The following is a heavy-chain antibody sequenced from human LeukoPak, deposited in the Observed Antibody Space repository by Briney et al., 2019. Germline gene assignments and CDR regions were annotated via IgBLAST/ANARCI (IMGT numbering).Heavy chain of an antibody. CDR1: GYSITSDYN. Sequence: SETLSLTCAVSGYSITSDYNWGWIRQPPGKGLEWVGTISHTGTTYYNPSLKSRVTISIDTSDQFSVKLTSVTAADTAVYYCARFDSTSGRGFDPWGQGTLVTVSS. V-gene: IGHV4-38-2*01. J-gene: IGHJ5*02. D-gene: IGHD2-2*01. CDR3: ARFDSTSGRGFDP. CDR2: ISHTGTT.